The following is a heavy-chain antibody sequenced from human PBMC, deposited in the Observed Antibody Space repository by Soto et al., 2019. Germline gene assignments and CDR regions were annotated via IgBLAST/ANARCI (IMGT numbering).Heavy chain of an antibody. CDR3: ARGELLRGDYYYGMDV. Sequence: SETLSLTCTVSGGSISSYYWSWIRRPAGKGLEWIGRIYTSGSTNYNPSLKSRVTMSVDTSKNQFSLKLSSVTAADTAVYYCARGELLRGDYYYGMDVWGQGTTVTVSS. V-gene: IGHV4-4*07. J-gene: IGHJ6*02. CDR1: GGSISSYY. CDR2: IYTSGST. D-gene: IGHD1-26*01.